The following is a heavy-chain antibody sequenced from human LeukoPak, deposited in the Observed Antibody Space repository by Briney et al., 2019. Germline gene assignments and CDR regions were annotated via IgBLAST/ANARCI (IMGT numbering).Heavy chain of an antibody. D-gene: IGHD4-17*01. J-gene: IGHJ4*02. CDR3: AREAPLTTVIPGFDY. CDR1: GFTFSSYW. V-gene: IGHV3-7*01. Sequence: PGGSLRLSCAASGFTFSSYWMSWVRQAPGKGLEWVANMNRDGSEKNYVDSIKGRFTISRDNAANSLYLQMGSLRVEDTAVYYCAREAPLTTVIPGFDYWGQGTLVTVSS. CDR2: MNRDGSEK.